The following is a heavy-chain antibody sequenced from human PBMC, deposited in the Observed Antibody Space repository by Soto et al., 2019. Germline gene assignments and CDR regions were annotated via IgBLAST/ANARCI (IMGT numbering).Heavy chain of an antibody. CDR2: IIPIFGTA. Sequence: SVKVSCKASGGTFSSYAISWVRQAPGRGLEWMGGIIPIFGTANYAQKFQGRVTITADESTSTAYMELSSLRSEDTAVYYCARKGTAAGTPFDPWGQGTLVTVSS. CDR1: GGTFSSYA. V-gene: IGHV1-69*13. CDR3: ARKGTAAGTPFDP. D-gene: IGHD6-13*01. J-gene: IGHJ5*02.